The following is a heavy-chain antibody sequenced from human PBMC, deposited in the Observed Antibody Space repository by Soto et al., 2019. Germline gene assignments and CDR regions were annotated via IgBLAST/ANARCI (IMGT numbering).Heavy chain of an antibody. D-gene: IGHD6-6*01. CDR2: IIPIFGTA. V-gene: IGHV1-69*01. CDR3: AIVAQLVRGARGGMAV. CDR1: GGTFSSYA. J-gene: IGHJ6*02. Sequence: QVQLVQSGAEVRKPGSSVKVSCKASGGTFSSYAISWVRQAPGQGLEWMGGIIPIFGTANYAQKFQGRVTITADESTNTGYMELSSRRPEDTAVYYCAIVAQLVRGARGGMAVWGQGTTVTVSS.